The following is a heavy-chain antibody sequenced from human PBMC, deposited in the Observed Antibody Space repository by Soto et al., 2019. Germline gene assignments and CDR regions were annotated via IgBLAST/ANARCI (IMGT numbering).Heavy chain of an antibody. CDR1: GFSLRTRGVA. V-gene: IGHV2-5*02. CDR3: AHRPRGYAYYFDY. CDR2: IYWDEDK. J-gene: IGHJ4*02. D-gene: IGHD5-12*01. Sequence: QITLKESGPTLVKPTQTLTLTCTFSGFSLRTRGVAVGWFRQPPGKALEWLALIYWDEDKWYSPSLKSRLTIANDTXKNQVVLTMTNVDPVDTATYSCAHRPRGYAYYFDYWGQGILVTVSS.